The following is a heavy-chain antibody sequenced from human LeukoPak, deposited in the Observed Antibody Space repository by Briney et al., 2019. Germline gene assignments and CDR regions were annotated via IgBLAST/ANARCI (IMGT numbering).Heavy chain of an antibody. CDR2: INHSGST. J-gene: IGHJ3*02. CDR1: GGSFSGYY. D-gene: IGHD3-10*01. CDR3: AKSNGYGLVDI. Sequence: SETLSLTCAVYGGSFSGYYWSWIRQPPGKGLEWIGEINHSGSTNYNPSLKSRVTISVDTSKNQFSLKLSSVTTADTAVYYCAKSNGYGLVDIWGQGTMVTVSS. V-gene: IGHV4-34*01.